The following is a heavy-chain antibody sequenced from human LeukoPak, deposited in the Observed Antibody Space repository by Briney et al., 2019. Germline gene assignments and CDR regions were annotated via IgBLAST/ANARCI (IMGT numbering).Heavy chain of an antibody. CDR3: ARDGQYYYDSSGYWFPDY. CDR2: ISSSSSYI. V-gene: IGHV3-21*01. CDR1: GFTFSSYS. D-gene: IGHD3-22*01. J-gene: IGHJ4*02. Sequence: GGSLRLSCAASGFTFSSYSMSWVRQAPGKGLEWVSSISSSSSYIYYAASVKGRFTISRDNAKNSLYLQMNSLRAEDTAVYYCARDGQYYYDSSGYWFPDYWGQGTLVTVSS.